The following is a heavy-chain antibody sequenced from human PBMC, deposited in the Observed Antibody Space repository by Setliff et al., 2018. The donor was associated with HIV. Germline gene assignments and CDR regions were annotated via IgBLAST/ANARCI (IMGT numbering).Heavy chain of an antibody. Sequence: ETLSLTCAVYGGSFNDYYWAWIRQPPGKGLEWIGEIDHSGNIKYHASLKSRVTISKDTSKNQISLKLRSVTAADTAVYYCARGLNYYGSGSYLPLGYWGQGTLVTVSS. V-gene: IGHV4-34*01. CDR3: ARGLNYYGSGSYLPLGY. CDR2: IDHSGNI. CDR1: GGSFNDYY. J-gene: IGHJ4*02. D-gene: IGHD3-10*01.